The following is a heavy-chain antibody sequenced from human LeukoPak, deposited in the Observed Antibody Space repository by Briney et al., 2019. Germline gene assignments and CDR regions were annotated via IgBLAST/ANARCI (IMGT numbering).Heavy chain of an antibody. CDR2: IKSKTDGGTT. CDR1: GFTFSSYS. D-gene: IGHD2-2*01. V-gene: IGHV3-15*01. CDR3: TTPLIVPAATPVDY. J-gene: IGHJ4*02. Sequence: GGSLRLSCAASGFTFSSYSMNWVRQAPGKGLEWVGRIKSKTDGGTTDYAAPVKGRFTISRDDSKNTLYLQMNSLKTEDTAVYYCTTPLIVPAATPVDYWGQGTLVTVSS.